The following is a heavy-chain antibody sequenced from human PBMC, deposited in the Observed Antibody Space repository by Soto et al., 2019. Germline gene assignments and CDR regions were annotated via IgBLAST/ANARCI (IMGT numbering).Heavy chain of an antibody. CDR3: ARRAGRVATIGSYYFDY. D-gene: IGHD5-12*01. V-gene: IGHV4-39*01. Sequence: PSETLSLTCTVSGGSISSSSYYWCWIRQPPGKGLEWIGSIYYSGSTYYNPSLKSRVTISVDTSKNQFSLKLSSVTAADTAVYYCARRAGRVATIGSYYFDYWGQGTLVTVSS. CDR2: IYYSGST. CDR1: GGSISSSSYY. J-gene: IGHJ4*02.